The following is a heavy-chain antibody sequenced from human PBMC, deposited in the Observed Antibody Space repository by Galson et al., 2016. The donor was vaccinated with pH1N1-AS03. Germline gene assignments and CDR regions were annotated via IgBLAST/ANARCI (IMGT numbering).Heavy chain of an antibody. D-gene: IGHD3-3*01. J-gene: IGHJ5*02. CDR1: GFTFSIYA. Sequence: SLRLSCAASGFTFSIYAMHWVRQAPGKGLEWVSGVGGVDGSLWYAESVKGRFTVSRDNSKGTLDLQMNSLRADDTAVYYCARGSGSPHWFDPWGQGTLVTLSS. CDR3: ARGSGSPHWFDP. V-gene: IGHV3-23*01. CDR2: VGGVDGSL.